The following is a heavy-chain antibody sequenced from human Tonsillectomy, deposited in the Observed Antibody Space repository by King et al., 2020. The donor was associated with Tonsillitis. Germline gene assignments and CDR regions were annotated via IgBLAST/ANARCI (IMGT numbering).Heavy chain of an antibody. V-gene: IGHV1-2*02. CDR2: INPNSGGT. J-gene: IGHJ4*02. CDR3: ARGTIFGVVIMGYFDY. CDR1: GYTFTGYY. D-gene: IGHD3-3*01. Sequence: VQLVESGADVKKPGASVKVSCKASGYTFTGYYMHWVRQAPGQGLEWMGWINPNSGGTNYAQTFQGRVTMTRETSISTAYMELSSLRSDDTAVYYCARGTIFGVVIMGYFDYWGQGTLVTVSS.